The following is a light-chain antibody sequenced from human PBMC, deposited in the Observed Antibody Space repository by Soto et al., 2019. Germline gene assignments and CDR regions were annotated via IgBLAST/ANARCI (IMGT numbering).Light chain of an antibody. CDR1: QGITSW. V-gene: IGKV1-12*01. J-gene: IGKJ4*01. CDR2: AAS. Sequence: DIQMTQSQASVSASVGDRVTITCRASQGITSWLAWYQQKPGRAPKLLIYAASSLQSGVPSRFSGSGSGRDFTLTISSLQPEDFATYFCQQTRSFSLTFGGGTKVEIK. CDR3: QQTRSFSLT.